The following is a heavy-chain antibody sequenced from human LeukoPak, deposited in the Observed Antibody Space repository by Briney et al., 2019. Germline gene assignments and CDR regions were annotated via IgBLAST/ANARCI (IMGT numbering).Heavy chain of an antibody. J-gene: IGHJ4*02. Sequence: SETLSLTCTVSGGSISSYLWSWIRQPPGKGLEWIGYIYYSENTNYNPTLKSRVTISVETSKNQFSLKLTSVTAADTAVYYCARAYCSATSCYPGLFDFWGQGTLVTVSS. CDR1: GGSISSYL. D-gene: IGHD2-2*01. V-gene: IGHV4-59*01. CDR2: IYYSENT. CDR3: ARAYCSATSCYPGLFDF.